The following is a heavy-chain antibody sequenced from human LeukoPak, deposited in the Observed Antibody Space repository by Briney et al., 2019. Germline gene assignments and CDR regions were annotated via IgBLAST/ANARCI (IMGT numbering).Heavy chain of an antibody. J-gene: IGHJ3*02. CDR3: ARGRRAYYYGSGSYSAFDI. Sequence: SETLSLTCAVSGGSFSGYYWSWIRQPPGKGLEWIGEINHSGSTNYNPSLKSRVTISVDTSKNQFSLKLSSVTAADTAVYYCARGRRAYYYGSGSYSAFDIWGQGTMVTVSS. CDR1: GGSFSGYY. V-gene: IGHV4-34*01. D-gene: IGHD3-10*01. CDR2: INHSGST.